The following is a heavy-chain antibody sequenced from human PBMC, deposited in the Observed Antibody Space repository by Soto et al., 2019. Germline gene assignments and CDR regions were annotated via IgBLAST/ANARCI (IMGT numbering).Heavy chain of an antibody. J-gene: IGHJ4*02. CDR3: ARIRQLLFVS. CDR2: IGGTGNTT. D-gene: IGHD2-2*01. Sequence: VHLSESGGALVQPGGSLRLSCAASGFTFRVYAMSWFRQAPGGGLEWVSAIGGTGNTTYYAKSVKGRFTIARDNSRDTLYLQMTSLRVEDTAVYYCARIRQLLFVSWGQGTLVSVSS. CDR1: GFTFRVYA. V-gene: IGHV3-23*01.